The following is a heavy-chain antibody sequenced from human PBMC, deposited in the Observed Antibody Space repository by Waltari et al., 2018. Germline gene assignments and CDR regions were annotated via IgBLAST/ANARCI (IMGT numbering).Heavy chain of an antibody. CDR2: ISGSGGST. J-gene: IGHJ4*02. CDR3: AKVGYDSSGADLIDY. D-gene: IGHD3-22*01. Sequence: EVQLLESGGGLVQPGGSLRLSCAASGFPFSSYAMSWVRQAPGKGLEWVSAISGSGGSTYYADSVKGRFTISRDNSKNTLYLQMNSLRAEDTAVYYCAKVGYDSSGADLIDYWGQGTLVTVSS. CDR1: GFPFSSYA. V-gene: IGHV3-23*01.